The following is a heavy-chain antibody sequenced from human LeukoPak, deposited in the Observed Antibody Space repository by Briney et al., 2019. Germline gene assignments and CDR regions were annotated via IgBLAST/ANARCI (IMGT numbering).Heavy chain of an antibody. V-gene: IGHV4-34*01. CDR3: AGGRLLWFGELAY. D-gene: IGHD3-10*01. Sequence: SETLSLTCAVYGGSFSGYYWSWIRQPPGKGLEWIGEINHSGSTNYNPSLKSRVTISVDTSKNQFSLKLSSVTAADTAVYYCAGGRLLWFGELAYWGQGTLVTVSS. CDR1: GGSFSGYY. J-gene: IGHJ4*02. CDR2: INHSGST.